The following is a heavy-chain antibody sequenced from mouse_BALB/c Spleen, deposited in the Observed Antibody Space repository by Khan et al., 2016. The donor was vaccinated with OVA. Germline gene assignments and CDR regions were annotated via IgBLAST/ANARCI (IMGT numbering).Heavy chain of an antibody. J-gene: IGHJ4*01. CDR1: GFSLTNYG. Sequence: VQLQESGPGLVAPSQSLSITCTISGFSLTNYGIHWVRQPPGKGLEWLVVIWSDGSTTYNSALKSRLTISKDNSKSQVFLKMNSHQTDDTAMYFCGRQPYYHYNVMDYWGQGTSVTVSS. CDR2: IWSDGST. CDR3: GRQPYYHYNVMDY. V-gene: IGHV2-6-1*01. D-gene: IGHD2-10*01.